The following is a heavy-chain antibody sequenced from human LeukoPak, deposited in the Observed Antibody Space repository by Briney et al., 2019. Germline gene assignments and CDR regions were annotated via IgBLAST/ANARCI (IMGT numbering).Heavy chain of an antibody. V-gene: IGHV3-23*01. Sequence: PGGSLRLSCATSGFTFSSFEMSWVRQAPGRGLEWVSSIAIIAESTYYADSVKGRFTISRDNSKNTVYLQMDSLRAEDTAVYYCAKEVRPNDSWGQGTLVTVS. CDR3: AKEVRPNDS. CDR2: IAIIAEST. CDR1: GFTFSSFE. D-gene: IGHD2-2*01. J-gene: IGHJ5*01.